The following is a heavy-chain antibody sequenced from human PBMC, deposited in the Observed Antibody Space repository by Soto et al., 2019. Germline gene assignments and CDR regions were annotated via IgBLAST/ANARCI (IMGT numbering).Heavy chain of an antibody. CDR1: GFTFSSYA. Sequence: ESGGGVVQPGRSLRLSCAASGFTFSSYAMHWVRQAPGKGLEWVAVISYDGSNKYYADSVKGRFTISRDNSKNTLYLQMNSLRAEDTAVYYCARRANSWFDPWGQGTLVTVSS. V-gene: IGHV3-30-3*01. J-gene: IGHJ5*02. CDR3: ARRANSWFDP. CDR2: ISYDGSNK.